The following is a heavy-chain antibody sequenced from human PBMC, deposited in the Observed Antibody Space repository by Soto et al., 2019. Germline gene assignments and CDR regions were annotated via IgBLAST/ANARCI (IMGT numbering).Heavy chain of an antibody. CDR1: GYTFTSYG. D-gene: IGHD2-2*01. Sequence: QVQLVQSGAEVKKPGASVKVSCKASGYTFTSYGICWVRQAPGKGLEWMGWISGYNGNTNYAKNLQGRLTMTTDTSTSTVYMELSSLRSHDTAVYYCARQCSSTRCLDLWGRGTLVIVSS. V-gene: IGHV1-18*01. J-gene: IGHJ2*01. CDR2: ISGYNGNT. CDR3: ARQCSSTRCLDL.